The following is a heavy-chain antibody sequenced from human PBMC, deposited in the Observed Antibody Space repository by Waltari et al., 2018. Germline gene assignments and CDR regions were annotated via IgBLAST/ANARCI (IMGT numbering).Heavy chain of an antibody. J-gene: IGHJ3*02. CDR3: ARNLTRSRGGFDI. Sequence: QLQLQESGPGLVKTSETLSITGPVSGGSTSNSIYYLAWIRQPPGMGLEWIGSIYYSGSTSYNPSLKSRVIMSVDTSKNHFSLILSSVTAADTAVYYCARNLTRSRGGFDIWGQGTMVIVSS. CDR1: GGSTSNSIYY. V-gene: IGHV4-39*07. D-gene: IGHD4-4*01. CDR2: IYYSGST.